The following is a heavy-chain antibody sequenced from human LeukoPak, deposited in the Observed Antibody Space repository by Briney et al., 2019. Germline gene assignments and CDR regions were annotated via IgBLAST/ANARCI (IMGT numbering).Heavy chain of an antibody. J-gene: IGHJ4*02. D-gene: IGHD3-16*01. CDR1: GFTFSSYW. V-gene: IGHV3-74*01. CDR2: INSDGSST. CDR3: ARADYAKYHFDY. Sequence: GGSLRLSCAASGFTFSSYWMHWVRQAPGKGLVWVSRINSDGSSTSYADSVKGRFTISRDNAKNTLYLQMNSLRAEDTAVYYCARADYAKYHFDYWGQGTLVTVSS.